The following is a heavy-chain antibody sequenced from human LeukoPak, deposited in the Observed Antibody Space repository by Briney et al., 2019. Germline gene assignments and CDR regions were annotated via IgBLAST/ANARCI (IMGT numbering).Heavy chain of an antibody. CDR3: ARGIRSSNSWYDY. V-gene: IGHV1-2*02. CDR2: INPNSGGT. Sequence: ASVKVSCKASGYTFTGYEIHWVRQATGQGLEWMGWINPNSGGTNYAQKFQGRVTMTRDTSISTAYMELSRLTSDDTAVYYCARGIRSSNSWYDYWGQGTLVTVSS. CDR1: GYTFTGYE. J-gene: IGHJ4*02. D-gene: IGHD6-13*01.